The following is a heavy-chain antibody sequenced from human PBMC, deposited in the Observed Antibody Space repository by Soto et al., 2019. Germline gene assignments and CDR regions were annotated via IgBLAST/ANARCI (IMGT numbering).Heavy chain of an antibody. CDR3: AKKSNNVLVPAAQQPPFDY. Sequence: EVQLLESGVSLVQPGGSLRLSCAASGFTFNSYAMSWVRQAPGKGLEWVSAISASGGSTFYADSEKGRFTISRDNSKNTLYLQMNSLRAEDTAIYYCAKKSNNVLVPAAQQPPFDYWGQGTLVTVSS. CDR1: GFTFNSYA. V-gene: IGHV3-23*01. D-gene: IGHD2-2*01. J-gene: IGHJ4*02. CDR2: ISASGGST.